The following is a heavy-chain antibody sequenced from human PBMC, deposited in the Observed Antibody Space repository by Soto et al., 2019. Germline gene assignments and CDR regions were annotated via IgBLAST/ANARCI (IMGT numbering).Heavy chain of an antibody. CDR2: IIPIFGTA. CDR3: GGIAAAGHYYYYGMDV. Sequence: SVKVSCKASGGTFSSYSISWVLLAPGQGLEWMGGIIPIFGTANYAQKFQGRVTITADESTSTAYMELSSLRSEDTAVYYCGGIAAAGHYYYYGMDVWGQGTTVTVSS. CDR1: GGTFSSYS. J-gene: IGHJ6*02. D-gene: IGHD6-13*01. V-gene: IGHV1-69*13.